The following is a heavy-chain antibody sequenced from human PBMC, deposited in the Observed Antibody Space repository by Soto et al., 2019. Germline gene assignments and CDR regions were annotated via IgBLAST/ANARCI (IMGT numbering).Heavy chain of an antibody. V-gene: IGHV3-30*04. D-gene: IGHD1-26*01. CDR1: GFTITNHA. J-gene: IGHJ3*02. CDR3: ARGRIVGSPDGFNAFDI. CDR2: LSYDGSNA. Sequence: QVQLVESGGGVVQPGRSLRLSCAASGFTITNHAMHWVRQAPGKGLEWAAVLSYDGSNAYYADSVKGRFTISRDSPTKTLSLEMNSLGPEDTALYYCARGRIVGSPDGFNAFDIWGQGTMVTVSS.